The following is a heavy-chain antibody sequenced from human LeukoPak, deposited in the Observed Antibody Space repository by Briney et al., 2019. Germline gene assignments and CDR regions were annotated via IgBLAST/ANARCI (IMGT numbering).Heavy chain of an antibody. Sequence: PSETLSLTCTVSGGSISSYYWSWIRRPPGKGLEWIGEINHSGSTNYNPSLKSRVTISLDTSKNQFSLRLSSMTAADTAVYYCARPPYYDSREPDDAFDIWGQGTMVTVSS. D-gene: IGHD3-22*01. CDR1: GGSISSYY. CDR2: INHSGST. V-gene: IGHV4-34*01. J-gene: IGHJ3*02. CDR3: ARPPYYDSREPDDAFDI.